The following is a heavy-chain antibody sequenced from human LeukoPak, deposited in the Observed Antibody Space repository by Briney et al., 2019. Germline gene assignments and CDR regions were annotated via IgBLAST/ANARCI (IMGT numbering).Heavy chain of an antibody. D-gene: IGHD4-11*01. Sequence: GGSLRVSCAAPGFTFRSYGMHWVRRAPGKGLEWVAVIWYDGSIKYYADSVKGGFTLSRDNFKNTLYLQMNSVTDEETPVYYCARSRLHARWYFDYWGQGTLVTVSS. CDR3: ARSRLHARWYFDY. V-gene: IGHV3-33*01. CDR2: IWYDGSIK. J-gene: IGHJ4*02. CDR1: GFTFRSYG.